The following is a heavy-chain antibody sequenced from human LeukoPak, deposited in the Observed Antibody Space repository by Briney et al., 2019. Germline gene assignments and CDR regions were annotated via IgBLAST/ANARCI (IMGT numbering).Heavy chain of an antibody. CDR2: INHSGST. CDR3: ARGPYDFWSGYHFDY. J-gene: IGHJ4*02. Sequence: SETLSLTCAVYGGSFSGYYWGWIRQPPGKGLEWIGEINHSGSTNYNPSLKSRVTISVDTSKNQFSLKLSSVTAADTAVYYCARGPYDFWSGYHFDYWGQGTLVTVSS. CDR1: GGSFSGYY. D-gene: IGHD3-3*01. V-gene: IGHV4-34*01.